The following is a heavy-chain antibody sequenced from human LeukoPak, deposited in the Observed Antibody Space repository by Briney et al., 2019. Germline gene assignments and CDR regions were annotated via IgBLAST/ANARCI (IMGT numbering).Heavy chain of an antibody. CDR1: GGSISSYY. CDR2: IYYSGST. D-gene: IGHD1-26*01. J-gene: IGHJ4*02. CDR3: ARDPSGSYSFDY. Sequence: PSETLSLTCTVSGGSISSYYWSWIRKPPGKGLEWIGYIYYSGSTNYSPSLKSRVTISVDTSKNQFSLKLSSVTAADTAVYYCARDPSGSYSFDYWAREPWSPSPQ. V-gene: IGHV4-59*12.